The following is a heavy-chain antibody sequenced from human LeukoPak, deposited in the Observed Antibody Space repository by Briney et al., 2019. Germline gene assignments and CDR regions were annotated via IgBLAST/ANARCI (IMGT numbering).Heavy chain of an antibody. J-gene: IGHJ3*02. D-gene: IGHD6-19*01. CDR1: GDSVSSNSAP. Sequence: SQTLSLTCAISGDSVSSNSAPWNWIRQSPSRGLEWLGRTYYRSKWYNDYAVSVKSRITINPDTSKNQFSLQLNSVTPEDTAVYYCARDTAVAPDAFDIWGQGTMVTVSS. V-gene: IGHV6-1*01. CDR2: TYYRSKWYN. CDR3: ARDTAVAPDAFDI.